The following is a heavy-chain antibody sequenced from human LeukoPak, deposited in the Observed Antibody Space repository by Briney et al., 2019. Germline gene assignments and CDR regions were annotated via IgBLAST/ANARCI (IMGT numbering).Heavy chain of an antibody. CDR3: ARYRAAAGLYNWFDP. J-gene: IGHJ5*02. CDR1: GFTFSDYY. D-gene: IGHD6-13*01. Sequence: PGGSLRLSCAASGFTFSDYYMSWIRQAPGKGLEWVSYISSSGSTIYYADSVKGRFTISRDNAKNSLYLQMNSLSAEDTAVYYCARYRAAAGLYNWFDPWGQGTLVTVSS. CDR2: ISSSGSTI. V-gene: IGHV3-11*01.